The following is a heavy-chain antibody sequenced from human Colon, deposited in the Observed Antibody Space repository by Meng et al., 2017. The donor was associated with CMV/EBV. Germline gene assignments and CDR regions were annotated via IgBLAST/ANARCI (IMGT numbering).Heavy chain of an antibody. D-gene: IGHD7-27*01. V-gene: IGHV3-30*19. Sequence: CSKYRWCLGGHDPGKGREWVAVVSFDQRSNYYADSVKGRFTISRDNAKNTLYLQINCLRSDDTAVYYCARLGFAADRSDADFWGEGTLVTVSS. CDR1: CSKYR. CDR2: VSFDQRSN. J-gene: IGHJ4*02. CDR3: ARLGFAADRSDADF.